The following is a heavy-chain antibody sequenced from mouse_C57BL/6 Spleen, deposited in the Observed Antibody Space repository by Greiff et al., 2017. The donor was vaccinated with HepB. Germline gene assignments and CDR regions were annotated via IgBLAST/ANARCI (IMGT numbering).Heavy chain of an antibody. D-gene: IGHD2-13*01. J-gene: IGHJ2*01. CDR2: IYPSDSET. CDR1: GYTFTSYW. CDR3: ARRLGRVLDY. Sequence: QVQLQQSGAELVRPGSSVKLSCKASGYTFTSYWMDWVKQRPGQGLEWIGNIYPSDSETHYNQKFKDKATLTVDKSSSTAYMQLSSLTSEDSAVYYCARRLGRVLDYWGQGTTLTVSS. V-gene: IGHV1-61*01.